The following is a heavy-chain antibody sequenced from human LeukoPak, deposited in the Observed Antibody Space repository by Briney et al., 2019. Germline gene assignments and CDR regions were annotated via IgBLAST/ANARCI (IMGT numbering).Heavy chain of an antibody. CDR1: GYTFTSYA. CDR3: ARGDIVVVPAAISSYYYGMDV. J-gene: IGHJ6*04. CDR2: INAGNGNT. V-gene: IGHV1-3*01. D-gene: IGHD2-2*02. Sequence: GASVKVSCKDSGYTFTSYAMHWVRQDPGHRLEWMGWINAGNGNTKYSQKFQGRVTITRDTSASKAYMERSSLRSEDTAVYYCARGDIVVVPAAISSYYYGMDVWGKGTTVTVSS.